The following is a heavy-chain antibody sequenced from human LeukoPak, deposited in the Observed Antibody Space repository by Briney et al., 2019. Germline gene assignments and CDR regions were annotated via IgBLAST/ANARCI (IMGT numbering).Heavy chain of an antibody. CDR1: GESFSAYY. D-gene: IGHD3-22*01. Sequence: PSETLSLTCAVYGESFSAYYWSWIRQPPGKGLEWIGEINHSGSTNYNPSLKSRVTISIDTSENQFSLKSSSVTAADTAVYYCARSSSGPDYWGQGTLVTVSS. J-gene: IGHJ4*02. V-gene: IGHV4-34*01. CDR2: INHSGST. CDR3: ARSSSGPDY.